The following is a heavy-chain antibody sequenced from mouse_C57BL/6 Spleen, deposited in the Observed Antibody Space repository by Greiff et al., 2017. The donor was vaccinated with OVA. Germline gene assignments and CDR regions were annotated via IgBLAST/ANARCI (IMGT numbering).Heavy chain of an antibody. CDR3: ARWAPEGYYAMDY. V-gene: IGHV1-54*01. CDR2: INPGSGGT. CDR1: GYAFTNYL. J-gene: IGHJ4*01. Sequence: QVQLQQSGAELVRPGTSVKVSCKASGYAFTNYLIEWVKQRPGQGLEWIGVINPGSGGTNYNEKFKGKATLTEDKSSSTAYMQLSSLTSEDSAVYFCARWAPEGYYAMDYWGQGTSVTVSS.